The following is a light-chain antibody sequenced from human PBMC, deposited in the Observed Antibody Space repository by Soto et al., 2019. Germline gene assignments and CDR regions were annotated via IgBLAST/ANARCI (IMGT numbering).Light chain of an antibody. J-gene: IGKJ1*01. CDR2: KAS. Sequence: DIQMTQSPSTLSASVGNRFTITFRASQSISTWLAWYQQKPGQAPNLLIYKASTLASGVPSRFSGSGSGTEFTLTISSLQPDDFATYYCQQYHSYSGTFGQGTKVDIK. CDR1: QSISTW. CDR3: QQYHSYSGT. V-gene: IGKV1-5*03.